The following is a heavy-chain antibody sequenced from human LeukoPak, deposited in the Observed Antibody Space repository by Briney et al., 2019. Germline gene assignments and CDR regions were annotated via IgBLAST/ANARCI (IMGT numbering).Heavy chain of an antibody. CDR3: AKDLEVTAIRPQRY. CDR1: GFTVSTSY. CDR2: ISGSGGST. J-gene: IGHJ4*02. V-gene: IGHV3-23*01. Sequence: PGGSLRLSCAASGFTVSTSYMNWVRQAPGKGLEWVSAISGSGGSTYYADSVKGRFTISRDNSKNTLYLQMNSLRAEDTAVYYCAKDLEVTAIRPQRYWGQGTLVTVSS. D-gene: IGHD2-21*02.